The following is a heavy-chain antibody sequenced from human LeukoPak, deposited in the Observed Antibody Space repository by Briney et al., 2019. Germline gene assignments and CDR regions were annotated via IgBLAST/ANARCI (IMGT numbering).Heavy chain of an antibody. V-gene: IGHV3-48*01. D-gene: IGHD4-17*01. CDR1: GFTFSSYS. CDR3: ARVIVVTTVTNYYYYYGMDV. J-gene: IGHJ6*02. Sequence: GGSLRLSCAASGFTFSSYSMNWVRQAPGKGLEWVSYISSSSSTIYYADSVKGRFTISRDNAKNSLYLQMNSLRAEDTAVYYCARVIVVTTVTNYYYYYGMDVWGQGTTVTVSS. CDR2: ISSSSSTI.